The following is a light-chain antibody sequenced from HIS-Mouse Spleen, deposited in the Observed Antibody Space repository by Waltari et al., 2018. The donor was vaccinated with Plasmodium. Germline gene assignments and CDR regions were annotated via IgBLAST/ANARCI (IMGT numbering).Light chain of an antibody. CDR1: KSISSY. CDR2: AAS. V-gene: IGKV1-39*01. Sequence: DIQMTQSPSSLSASVGHRVTITCRASKSISSYLNWYQQKPGKAPKLLIYAASSLQSGVPSRFSGSGSGTDFTLTISSLQPEDFATYNCQQSYSTWTFGQGTKVEIK. J-gene: IGKJ1*01. CDR3: QQSYSTWT.